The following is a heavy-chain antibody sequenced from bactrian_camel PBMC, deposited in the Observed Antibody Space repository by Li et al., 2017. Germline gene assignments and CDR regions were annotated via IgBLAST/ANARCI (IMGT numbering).Heavy chain of an antibody. CDR1: GYTVSNNC. CDR3: AARGCWDSWSFGY. J-gene: IGHJ6*01. CDR2: MRWDGST. D-gene: IGHD6*01. Sequence: LVESGGGSVQAGGSLRLSCAASGYTVSNNCMEWFRQAPGKERETVASMRWDGSTTYADSVKGRFTISEDNVKNTLYLQMNSLKPEDTAMYVCAARGCWDSWSFGYWGQGTQVTVS. V-gene: IGHV3S55*01.